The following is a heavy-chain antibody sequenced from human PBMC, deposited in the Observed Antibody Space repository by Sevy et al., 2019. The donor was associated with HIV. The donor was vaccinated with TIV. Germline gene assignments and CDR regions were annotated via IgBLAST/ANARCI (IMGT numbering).Heavy chain of an antibody. Sequence: GGTLRLSCAASGFTFSSYWMHWVRQAPGKGLVWVSRINSDGSSTSYADSVKGRFTISRDNAKNTLYLQMNSLRAEDTAVYYCARAQYYYDSSGYYPGGALDIWGQGTMVTVSS. V-gene: IGHV3-74*01. D-gene: IGHD3-22*01. J-gene: IGHJ3*02. CDR1: GFTFSSYW. CDR2: INSDGSST. CDR3: ARAQYYYDSSGYYPGGALDI.